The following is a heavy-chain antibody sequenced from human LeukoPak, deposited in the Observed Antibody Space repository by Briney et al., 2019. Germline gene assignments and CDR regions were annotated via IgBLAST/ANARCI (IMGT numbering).Heavy chain of an antibody. CDR2: INTDGSTT. CDR3: ARPSGTYPWFDP. V-gene: IGHV3-74*01. Sequence: PGGSLRLSCAASGFTFSNYWMHWVRRAPGKGLVWVSRINTDGSTTSYEDSVKGRFTISRDNGKNTLYLQMNSLRAEDAAVYYCARPSGTYPWFDPWGQGTLVTVSS. CDR1: GFTFSNYW. D-gene: IGHD1-26*01. J-gene: IGHJ5*02.